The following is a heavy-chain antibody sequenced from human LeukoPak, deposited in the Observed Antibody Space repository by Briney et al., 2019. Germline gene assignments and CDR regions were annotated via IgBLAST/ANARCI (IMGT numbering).Heavy chain of an antibody. CDR3: AKYYTNYYYNGMDV. J-gene: IGHJ6*02. CDR2: ISNSAGFT. V-gene: IGHV3-23*01. CDR1: GFTFRSYT. D-gene: IGHD2/OR15-2a*01. Sequence: PGGSLRLSCAVSGFTFRSYTMSWVRQAPGKGLEWVSTISNSAGFTYHADSVRGRFTISRDNSKNTLYLQMNSLRAEDTAVYYCAKYYTNYYYNGMDVWGQGTTVTVSS.